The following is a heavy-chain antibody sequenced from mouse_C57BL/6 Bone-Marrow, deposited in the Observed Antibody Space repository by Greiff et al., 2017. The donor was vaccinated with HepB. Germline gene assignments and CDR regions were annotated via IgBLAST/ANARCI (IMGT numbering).Heavy chain of an antibody. Sequence: VQLQQSGAELVRPGASVKLSCTASGFNIKDDYMHWVKQRPEQGLEWIGWIDPENGDTEYASKFQGKATITADTSSNTAYLQLSSLTSEDTAVYYCTTGGTTVVAVDWYFDVWGTGTTVTVSS. CDR3: TTGGTTVVAVDWYFDV. V-gene: IGHV14-4*01. J-gene: IGHJ1*03. D-gene: IGHD1-1*01. CDR2: IDPENGDT. CDR1: GFNIKDDY.